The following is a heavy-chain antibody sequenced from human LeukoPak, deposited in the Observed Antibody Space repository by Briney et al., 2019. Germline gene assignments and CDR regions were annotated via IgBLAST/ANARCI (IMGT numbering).Heavy chain of an antibody. CDR1: GFTFSDSS. D-gene: IGHD1-26*01. J-gene: IGHJ5*02. Sequence: GGSLRLSCAASGFTFSDSSIHWVRQASGKGLEWIGLMEKEFNGYATAYAASVRGRFTISRDDSQNTAYLQMDSLKTEDTALYYCTRDSGTYNWLDPWGQGTLVTVSS. V-gene: IGHV3-73*01. CDR3: TRDSGTYNWLDP. CDR2: MEKEFNGYAT.